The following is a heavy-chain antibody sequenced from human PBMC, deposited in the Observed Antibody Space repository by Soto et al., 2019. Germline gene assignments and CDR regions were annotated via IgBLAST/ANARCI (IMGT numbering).Heavy chain of an antibody. V-gene: IGHV3-23*01. CDR1: GFTFSSYA. CDR3: AKGSASAYNYYFDY. Sequence: EVQLLESGGGLIQPGGSLRLSCAASGFTFSSYAMSWVRQAPGKGLEWVSAISGSGGSTYYADSVKGRFTISRDNSKNTLYLQMNGLRAEDTAVYYCAKGSASAYNYYFDYWGQGTLVTVSS. CDR2: ISGSGGST. J-gene: IGHJ4*02. D-gene: IGHD3-22*01.